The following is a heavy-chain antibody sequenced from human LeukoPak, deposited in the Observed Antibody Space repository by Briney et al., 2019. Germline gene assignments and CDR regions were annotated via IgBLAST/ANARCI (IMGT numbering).Heavy chain of an antibody. CDR2: INHSGST. Sequence: PSETLSLTCAVYGGSFSGYYWNWIRQPPGKGLEWIGEINHSGSTNYNPSLKSRVTISVDTSKNQLSLKLSSVTAADTAVYYCARGLKYYYDSSGYYQNWGQGTLVTVSS. CDR3: ARGLKYYYDSSGYYQN. CDR1: GGSFSGYY. V-gene: IGHV4-34*01. D-gene: IGHD3-22*01. J-gene: IGHJ4*02.